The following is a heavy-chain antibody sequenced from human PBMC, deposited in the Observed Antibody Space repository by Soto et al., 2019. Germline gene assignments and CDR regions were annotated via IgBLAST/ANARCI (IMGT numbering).Heavy chain of an antibody. J-gene: IGHJ6*02. CDR1: GSSISSSNW. Sequence: QVQLQESGPGLVKPSGTLSLTCAVSGSSISSSNWWSWVRQPPGKGLEWIGEIYHSGSTNYNPSLKSRVTISVDKSKNQFSLKLSSVTAADTAVYYCARSPDSSGYYPRRYYYGMDVWGQGTTVTVSS. CDR3: ARSPDSSGYYPRRYYYGMDV. CDR2: IYHSGST. D-gene: IGHD3-22*01. V-gene: IGHV4-4*02.